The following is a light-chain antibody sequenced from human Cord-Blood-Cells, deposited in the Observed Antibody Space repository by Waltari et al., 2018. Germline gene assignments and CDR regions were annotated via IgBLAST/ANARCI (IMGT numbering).Light chain of an antibody. CDR2: DAS. CDR3: QQRSNWPWT. Sequence: EIVLTQSPATLPLSPGERATLSCRASQSVSSYLAWYQQKPGQAPRLLIYDASNRATGIPARFSGSVSGTDFTLTISSLEPEDFAVYYCQQRSNWPWTFGQGTKVEIK. V-gene: IGKV3-11*01. CDR1: QSVSSY. J-gene: IGKJ1*01.